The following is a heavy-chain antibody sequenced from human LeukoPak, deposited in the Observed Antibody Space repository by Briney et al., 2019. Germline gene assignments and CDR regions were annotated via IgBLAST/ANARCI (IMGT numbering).Heavy chain of an antibody. CDR2: ITHSGST. V-gene: IGHV4-34*01. CDR1: GGSFSGYY. D-gene: IGHD3-22*01. Sequence: PSETLSLTCAVYGGSFSGYYWSWIREPPGKGLERIGEITHSGSTNYNPSLKSRVTISVDTSKNQCSLKLSSVTAADTAVYYCASLDKNSSGTIRDWGQGTLVTVSS. J-gene: IGHJ4*02. CDR3: ASLDKNSSGTIRD.